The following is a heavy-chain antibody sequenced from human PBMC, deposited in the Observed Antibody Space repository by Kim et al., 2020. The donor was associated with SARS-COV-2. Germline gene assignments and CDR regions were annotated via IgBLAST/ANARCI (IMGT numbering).Heavy chain of an antibody. J-gene: IGHJ3*02. Sequence: GGSLRLSCAASGFTFSSYSMNWVRQAPGKGLEWVSSISSGSTYIFYADAVKGRFTVSRDNAKNSLSLQMNSLRAEDTAVYYCARAKYHDSSGYFNAFDIWGQGTMVTVSS. CDR3: ARAKYHDSSGYFNAFDI. CDR1: GFTFSSYS. V-gene: IGHV3-21*01. CDR2: ISSGSTYI. D-gene: IGHD3-22*01.